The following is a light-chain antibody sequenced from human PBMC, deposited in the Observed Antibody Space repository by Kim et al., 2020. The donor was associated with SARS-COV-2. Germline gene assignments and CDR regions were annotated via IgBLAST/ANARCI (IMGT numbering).Light chain of an antibody. J-gene: IGKJ1*01. CDR3: QHYNRFPYT. CDR2: LAS. V-gene: IGKV1-5*03. Sequence: DIQMTQSPSTLSASVGDRVTITCRASQNISNWLDWYQQKPGKAPNLLIYLASTLERGVPSRFIGSGSGTDFTLTIDSLQPDDIATYYCQHYNRFPYTFGQGTKVDIK. CDR1: QNISNW.